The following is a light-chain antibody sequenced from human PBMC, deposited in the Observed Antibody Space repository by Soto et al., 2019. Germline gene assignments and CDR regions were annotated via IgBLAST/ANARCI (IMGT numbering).Light chain of an antibody. CDR3: QQYNSWPRT. Sequence: DIQMTQSPSTLSASVGDRVTITCRASQSIATWLAWYQQKPGKAPKLLIFDASRLESGVPSRFSGSGSGTEFTLTISSLQSEDFATYYCQQYNSWPRTFGQGTKVDIK. V-gene: IGKV1-5*01. J-gene: IGKJ1*01. CDR1: QSIATW. CDR2: DAS.